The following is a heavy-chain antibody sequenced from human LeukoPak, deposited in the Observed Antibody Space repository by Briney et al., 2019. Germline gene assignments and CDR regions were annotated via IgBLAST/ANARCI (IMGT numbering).Heavy chain of an antibody. CDR1: GFIVSSKY. CDR2: IYSDGTS. CDR3: ARDMVVPSVRYYYYLDV. J-gene: IGHJ6*03. V-gene: IGHV3-53*01. Sequence: QPGGSLRLSCAASGFIVSSKYMSWVRQAPGKGLEWVSIIYSDGTSYYADSVKGRFTISRDNAKNSLYLQMNSLRAEDTAVYYCARDMVVPSVRYYYYLDVWGKGTTVTVSS. D-gene: IGHD2-2*01.